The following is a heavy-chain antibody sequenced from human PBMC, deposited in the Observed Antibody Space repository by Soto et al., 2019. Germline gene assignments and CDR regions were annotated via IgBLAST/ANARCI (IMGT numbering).Heavy chain of an antibody. CDR3: SSYYDFWSGYGLYGMNV. CDR2: IYYSGST. Sequence: SETLSLTCTVSGGXIRSGGYYWSWIRQHPGKGLEWIGYIYYSGSTYYNPSLKSRVAISVDTSKNQFSLKLSSVTAADTAVYYFSSYYDFWSGYGLYGMNVWGQGTTVTVSS. J-gene: IGHJ6*02. CDR1: GGXIRSGGYY. V-gene: IGHV4-31*03. D-gene: IGHD3-3*01.